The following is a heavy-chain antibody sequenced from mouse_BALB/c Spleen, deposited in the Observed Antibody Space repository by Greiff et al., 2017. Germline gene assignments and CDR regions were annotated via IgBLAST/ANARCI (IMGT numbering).Heavy chain of an antibody. Sequence: VKLQQSGADFVKPGGSLKLSCTASGFTFKDTYMHWVQQSPEQGLEWIGRIDTANGNTKYDPKFQGSATITADTAANTAYLQLSSLTSEDTAVYYCAMITYAMDYWGQGTSVTVSS. CDR3: AMITYAMDY. CDR1: GFTFKDTY. D-gene: IGHD2-4*01. CDR2: IDTANGNT. V-gene: IGHV14-3*02. J-gene: IGHJ4*01.